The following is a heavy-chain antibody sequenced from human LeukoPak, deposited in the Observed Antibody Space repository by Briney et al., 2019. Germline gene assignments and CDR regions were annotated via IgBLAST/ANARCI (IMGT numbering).Heavy chain of an antibody. V-gene: IGHV3-21*01. CDR1: GFTFSSYS. CDR2: ISSSSSYI. Sequence: GGSLRLSCAASGFTFSSYSMNWVRQAPGKGLEWVSSISSSSSYIYYADSVKGRFTISRDNAKNSLYLQMNSLRAEDTAVYYCARDHTASLDYLDYWGQGTLVTVSS. CDR3: ARDHTASLDYLDY. D-gene: IGHD2-21*02. J-gene: IGHJ4*02.